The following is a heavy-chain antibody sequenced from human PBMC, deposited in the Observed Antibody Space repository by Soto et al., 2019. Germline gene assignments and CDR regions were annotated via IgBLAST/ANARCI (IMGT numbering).Heavy chain of an antibody. CDR2: INAGNGNT. D-gene: IGHD6-19*01. CDR1: GYTFTSYA. V-gene: IGHV1-3*01. J-gene: IGHJ4*02. Sequence: GASVKVSCKASGYTFTSYAMHWVRQAPGQRLEWMGWINAGNGNTKYSQKFKGRVTITRDTSASTAYMELSSLRSEDTAVYYCARVGTIAVAGTIDYWGQGTLVTVSS. CDR3: ARVGTIAVAGTIDY.